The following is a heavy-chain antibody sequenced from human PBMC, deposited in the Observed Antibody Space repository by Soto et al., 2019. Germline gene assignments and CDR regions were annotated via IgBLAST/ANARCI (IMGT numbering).Heavy chain of an antibody. CDR2: IYHSGST. J-gene: IGHJ6*03. D-gene: IGHD1-1*01. Sequence: SDTLSLTCAVSGGSISSGGYSWSWIRQPPGKGLEWIGYIYHSGSTYYNPSLKSRVTISVDRSKNQFSLKLSSVTPDDTAVYYCARGSWDDVSGHYYKDVWGKGTTVTVSS. V-gene: IGHV4-30-2*01. CDR1: GGSISSGGYS. CDR3: ARGSWDDVSGHYYKDV.